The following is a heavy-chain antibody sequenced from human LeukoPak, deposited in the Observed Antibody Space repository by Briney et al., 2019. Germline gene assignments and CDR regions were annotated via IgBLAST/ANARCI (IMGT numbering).Heavy chain of an antibody. V-gene: IGHV1-8*02. Sequence: ASVKVSCKASGGTFSSYTINWVRQATGQGLEWMGWMNPNSGNTGYAQKFQGRVTMTRNTSISTAYMELSSLRSEDTAVYYCARVYSSGWYYHYYYYMDVWGKGTTVTVSS. D-gene: IGHD6-19*01. CDR1: GGTFSSYT. CDR3: ARVYSSGWYYHYYYYMDV. CDR2: MNPNSGNT. J-gene: IGHJ6*03.